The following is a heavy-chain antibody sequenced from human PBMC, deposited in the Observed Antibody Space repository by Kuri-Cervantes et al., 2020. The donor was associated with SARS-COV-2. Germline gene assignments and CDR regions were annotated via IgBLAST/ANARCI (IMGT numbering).Heavy chain of an antibody. CDR3: VLFNSLNTCAFDY. CDR1: GLTFSAYA. D-gene: IGHD4-23*01. J-gene: IGHJ4*02. CDR2: ISSRGGST. Sequence: GESLKISCTVSGLTFSAYAMTWVRQAPGKGLEWVSTISSRGGSTFYVDSVKGRFTISRDNSKDTLYLQVNGLRAEDTAIYYCVLFNSLNTCAFDYWGQGVLVTVSS. V-gene: IGHV3-23*01.